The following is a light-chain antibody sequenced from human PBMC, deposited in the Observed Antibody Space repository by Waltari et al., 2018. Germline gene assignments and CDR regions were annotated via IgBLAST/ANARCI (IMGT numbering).Light chain of an antibody. V-gene: IGLV1-40*01. CDR1: TSNIGAGHD. CDR3: QSFDNMLSGGVV. Sequence: QSVLTQPPSVSGTPGQRVPISCSGSTSNIGAGHDVPWYQPLPGTAPKLLIYGDNNRPSVVPDRFSGSKSGTSASLASTGLQADDEADYFCQSFDNMLSGGVVFGGGTKLAVL. J-gene: IGLJ2*01. CDR2: GDN.